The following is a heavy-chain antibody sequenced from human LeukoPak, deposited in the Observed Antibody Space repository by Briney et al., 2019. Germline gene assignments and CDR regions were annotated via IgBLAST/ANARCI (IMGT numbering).Heavy chain of an antibody. CDR2: IITIFGTA. CDR3: ARLAAVAGTYYFDY. V-gene: IGHV1-69*01. D-gene: IGHD6-19*01. CDR1: GGTFSSYA. Sequence: SVKVSFKSSGGTFSSYAISWVRQAPGQGLEWMGGIITIFGTANYAQKFQGRVTITADESTSTAYMQLSSLRSEDTAVYYCARLAAVAGTYYFDYWGQGTVVTVSS. J-gene: IGHJ4*02.